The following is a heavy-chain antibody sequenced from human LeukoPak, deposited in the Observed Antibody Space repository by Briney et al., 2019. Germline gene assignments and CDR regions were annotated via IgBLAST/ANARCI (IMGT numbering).Heavy chain of an antibody. J-gene: IGHJ4*02. CDR2: ISGSGGST. V-gene: IGHV3-23*01. D-gene: IGHD5-12*01. CDR1: GFTFSSYA. Sequence: GGSLRLSCPASGFTFSSYAISWVRQAPGKGLEWVSGISGSGGSTYYADSVKGRFTISRDNSKNTPYLQMNSLMTEATAVDYRAKETGYSSCYYGDYWGQGTLVTVSS. CDR3: AKETGYSSCYYGDY.